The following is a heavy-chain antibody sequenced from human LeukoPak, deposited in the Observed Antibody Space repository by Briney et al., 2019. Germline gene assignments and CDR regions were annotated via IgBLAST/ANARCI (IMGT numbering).Heavy chain of an antibody. J-gene: IGHJ4*02. Sequence: SLKVSCKASGGTFSTYAINWVRQAPGQGLEWMGGIIPIFSTPNYAQNFQGRVTITADESTSTAYMELSNLRSEDTAVYYCARGPETTWNYDTSGYPYYFDYWGQGTLVTVSS. CDR3: ARGPETTWNYDTSGYPYYFDY. CDR2: IIPIFSTP. V-gene: IGHV1-69*01. CDR1: GGTFSTYA. D-gene: IGHD3-22*01.